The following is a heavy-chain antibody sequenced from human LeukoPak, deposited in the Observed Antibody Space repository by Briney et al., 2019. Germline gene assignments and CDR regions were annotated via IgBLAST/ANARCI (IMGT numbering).Heavy chain of an antibody. J-gene: IGHJ4*02. CDR1: GGTFSSYA. D-gene: IGHD5-24*01. CDR2: IIPIFGTA. Sequence: SVKVSCKASGGTFSSYAISWVRQAPGQGLEWMGGIIPIFGTANYAQKFQGRVTITADESTSTAYMELSSLRSDDTAVYYCAREAMATGMPFDYWGQGTLVTVSS. V-gene: IGHV1-69*13. CDR3: AREAMATGMPFDY.